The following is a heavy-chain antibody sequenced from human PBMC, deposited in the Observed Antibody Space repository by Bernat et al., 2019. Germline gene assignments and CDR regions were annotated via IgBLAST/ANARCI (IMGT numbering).Heavy chain of an antibody. CDR2: LCYDGSNK. Sequence: QVQLVESGGGVVQPGRSLRLSCAASGFTFSSYGMHWVRQAPGKGREWVAVLCYDGSNKCYAASVQCRFTISRDNSKNTLYLQMNSLRAEDTAVYYCAREQSIAAYIDYWGQGTLVTVSS. CDR3: AREQSIAAYIDY. V-gene: IGHV3-33*01. D-gene: IGHD6-6*01. CDR1: GFTFSSYG. J-gene: IGHJ4*02.